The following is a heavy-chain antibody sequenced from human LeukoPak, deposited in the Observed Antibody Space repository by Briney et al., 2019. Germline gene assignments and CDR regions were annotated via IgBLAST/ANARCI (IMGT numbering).Heavy chain of an antibody. CDR3: AKDTVYYYDSSGYYFDY. J-gene: IGHJ4*02. D-gene: IGHD3-22*01. V-gene: IGHV3-9*03. CDR1: GFTFDDYA. CDR2: ISWNSGSI. Sequence: GGSLRLSCAASGFTFDDYAMHWVRQAPGKGLEWVSGISWNSGSIGYADSVKGRFTISRDNAKNSLYLQMNSLRAEDMALYYCAKDTVYYYDSSGYYFDYWGQGTLVTVSS.